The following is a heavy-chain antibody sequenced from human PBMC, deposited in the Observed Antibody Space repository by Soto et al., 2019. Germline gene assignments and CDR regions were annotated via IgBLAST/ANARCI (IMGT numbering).Heavy chain of an antibody. CDR1: GGSVTSYS. D-gene: IGHD3-10*01. V-gene: IGHV4-59*02. CDR3: ARVPSFFGSGNWIDP. Sequence: QVQLQESGPGLVKPSETLSLTCSVSGGSVTSYSWSWIRQPPGKGLEWIGYISSTGSTNYNPSLKSRVTISIDTSNWQFSLNMRSVTAADTAVYYCARVPSFFGSGNWIDPWGQGTLVTVSS. CDR2: ISSTGST. J-gene: IGHJ5*02.